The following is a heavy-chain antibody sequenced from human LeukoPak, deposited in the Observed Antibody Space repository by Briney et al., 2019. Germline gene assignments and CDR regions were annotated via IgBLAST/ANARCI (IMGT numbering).Heavy chain of an antibody. CDR1: GFTFDDYA. V-gene: IGHV3-43D*03. J-gene: IGHJ4*02. Sequence: PGGSLRLSCAASGFTFDDYAMHWVRQAPGKGLEWVSLISWDGGSTYYADSVKGRFTISRDNSKNSLYLQMNSLRAEDTALYYCAKDRGFGVADYYFDYWGQGILVTVSS. CDR2: ISWDGGST. CDR3: AKDRGFGVADYYFDY. D-gene: IGHD3-3*01.